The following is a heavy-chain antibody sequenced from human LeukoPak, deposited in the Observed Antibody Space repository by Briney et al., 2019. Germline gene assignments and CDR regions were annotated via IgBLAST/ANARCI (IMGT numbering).Heavy chain of an antibody. CDR1: GGSFSGYY. V-gene: IGHV4-34*01. CDR3: ARVPDYYDSSGYYNWFDP. CDR2: INHSGST. D-gene: IGHD3-22*01. J-gene: IGHJ5*02. Sequence: SETLSLTCAVYGGSFSGYYWIWIRQPPGKGLEWIGEINHSGSTNYNPSLKSRVTISVDTSKNQFSLKLSSVTAADTAVYYCARVPDYYDSSGYYNWFDPWGQGTLVTVSS.